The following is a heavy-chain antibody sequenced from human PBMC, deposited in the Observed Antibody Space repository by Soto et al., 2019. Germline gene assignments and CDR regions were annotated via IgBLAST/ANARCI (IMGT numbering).Heavy chain of an antibody. J-gene: IGHJ6*02. CDR3: ARGHDGYYYDSSGYFFGPTYYYYGMDV. D-gene: IGHD3-22*01. CDR1: GFTFSDYY. CDR2: ISSSGSTM. Sequence: GGSLRLSCAASGFTFSDYYMSWIRQAPGKGLEWVSYISSSGSTMYYADSVKGRFTISRDNAKNSLYLQMNSLRAEDTAVYYCARGHDGYYYDSSGYFFGPTYYYYGMDVWGQGTTVTVSS. V-gene: IGHV3-11*01.